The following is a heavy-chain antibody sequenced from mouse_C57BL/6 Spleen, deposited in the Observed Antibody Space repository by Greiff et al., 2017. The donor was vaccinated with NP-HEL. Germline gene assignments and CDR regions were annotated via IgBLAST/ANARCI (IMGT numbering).Heavy chain of an antibody. V-gene: IGHV1-4*01. CDR3: AGGGSSYGAMDY. CDR1: GYTFTSYT. CDR2: INPSSGYT. J-gene: IGHJ4*01. D-gene: IGHD1-1*01. Sequence: VQLQESGAELARPGASVKMSCKASGYTFTSYTMHWVKQRPGQGLEWIGYINPSSGYTKYNQKFKDKATLTADKSSSTAYMQLSSLTSEDSAVYYCAGGGSSYGAMDYWGQGTSVTVSS.